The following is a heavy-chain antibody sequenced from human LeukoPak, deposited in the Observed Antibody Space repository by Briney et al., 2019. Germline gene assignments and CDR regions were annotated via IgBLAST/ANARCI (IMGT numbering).Heavy chain of an antibody. CDR3: ARGAEGHNYGELDS. CDR1: GFTFSTYW. CDR2: IHYDGTYT. J-gene: IGHJ5*01. D-gene: IGHD5-18*01. V-gene: IGHV3-74*01. Sequence: GGSPRLSCAASGFTFSTYWMHWVRHIPGKGLVWLSRIHYDGTYTTYVDSVRGRFTISRDNTKSTLYLQMNSLRADDTAVYYCARGAEGHNYGELDSWGQGTLVTVSS.